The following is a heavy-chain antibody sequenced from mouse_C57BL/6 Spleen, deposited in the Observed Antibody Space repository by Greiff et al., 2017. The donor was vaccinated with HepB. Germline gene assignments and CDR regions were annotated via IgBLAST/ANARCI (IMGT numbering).Heavy chain of an antibody. CDR3: ARSGGLRSFDY. D-gene: IGHD1-1*01. V-gene: IGHV1-20*01. CDR1: VSSFPGYF. J-gene: IGHJ2*01. CDR2: INPYNGDT. Sequence: VQLQQSGPGLVKPGDSVKISCKASVSSFPGYFMNWVMQSHGKSLEWIGRINPYNGDTFYNQKFKGKATLTVDKSSSTAHMELRSLTSEDSAVYYCARSGGLRSFDYWGQGTTLTVSS.